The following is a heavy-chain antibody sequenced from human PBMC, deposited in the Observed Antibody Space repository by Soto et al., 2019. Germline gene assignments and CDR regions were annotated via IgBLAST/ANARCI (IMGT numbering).Heavy chain of an antibody. D-gene: IGHD3-3*01. Sequence: GASVKVSCKASGYTFTSYDINWVRQATGQGLEWMGWMNPNSGNTGYAQKFKGRVTMTRNTSISTAYMELSSLRSEDTAVYYCARGLGQSITIFGVVPSYNWFDPWGQGTLVTVSS. V-gene: IGHV1-8*01. J-gene: IGHJ5*02. CDR3: ARGLGQSITIFGVVPSYNWFDP. CDR1: GYTFTSYD. CDR2: MNPNSGNT.